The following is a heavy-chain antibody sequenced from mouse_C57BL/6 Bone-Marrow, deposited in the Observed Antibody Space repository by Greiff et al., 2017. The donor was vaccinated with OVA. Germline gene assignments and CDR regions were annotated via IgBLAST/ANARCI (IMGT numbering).Heavy chain of an antibody. V-gene: IGHV5-17*01. CDR2: ISSGSSTI. J-gene: IGHJ4*01. CDR1: GFTFSDYG. Sequence: EVQVVESGGGLVKPGGSLKLSCAASGFTFSDYGMHWVRQAPEKGLEWVAYISSGSSTIYYADTVKGRFTISRDNAKNTLFLKMTSLRSEDTAMYYCARFPDGYYVYYAMDYWGQGTAATISS. D-gene: IGHD2-3*01. CDR3: ARFPDGYYVYYAMDY.